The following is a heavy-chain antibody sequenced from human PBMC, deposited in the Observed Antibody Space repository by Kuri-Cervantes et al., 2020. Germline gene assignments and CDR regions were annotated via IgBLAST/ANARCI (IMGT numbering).Heavy chain of an antibody. CDR3: ARGNGHFDY. J-gene: IGHJ4*02. CDR2: ISWNSGSI. CDR1: GFTFDDYA. Sequence: SLKISCAASGFTFDDYAMHWVRQAPGKGLEWVSGISWNSGSIGYADSVKGRFTISRDNARNSVYLQMNSLRADDTAVYYCARGNGHFDYWGQGAPVTVSS. V-gene: IGHV3-9*01.